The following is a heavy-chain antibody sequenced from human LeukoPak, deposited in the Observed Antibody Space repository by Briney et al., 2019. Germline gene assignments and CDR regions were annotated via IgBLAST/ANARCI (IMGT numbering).Heavy chain of an antibody. Sequence: PSETLSLTCTVSGGSITYYYWSWIRQTPGKGLEWIGYIYYSGSTDYNPSLKSRVTISVDTSKNQFSLKLSSVTAADTAVYYCARDGKISPYYGMDVWGQGTTVTVSS. V-gene: IGHV4-59*01. CDR2: IYYSGST. CDR3: ARDGKISPYYGMDV. J-gene: IGHJ6*02. D-gene: IGHD1-26*01. CDR1: GGSITYYY.